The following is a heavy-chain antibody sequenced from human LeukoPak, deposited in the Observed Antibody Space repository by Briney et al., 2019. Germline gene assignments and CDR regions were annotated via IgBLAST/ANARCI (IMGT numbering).Heavy chain of an antibody. CDR3: AKDARRTNGWYFFDY. Sequence: GGSLRLSCAASGFAFSRLAMGWVRQAPGKGLKWVSVISDSGSLTYYADSVKGRFTISRDNSKNTLFLQMNGLRAEDTAVYYCAKDARRTNGWYFFDYWGQGTLVTVSS. CDR2: ISDSGSLT. CDR1: GFAFSRLA. D-gene: IGHD6-19*01. J-gene: IGHJ4*02. V-gene: IGHV3-23*01.